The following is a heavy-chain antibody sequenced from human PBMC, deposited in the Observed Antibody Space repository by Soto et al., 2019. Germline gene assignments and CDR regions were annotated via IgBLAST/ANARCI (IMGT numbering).Heavy chain of an antibody. CDR1: GFTFSSYS. J-gene: IGHJ2*01. CDR2: ISSSSSTI. Sequence: PGGSLRLSCAASGFTFSSYSMSWVRQAPGKGLEWVSYISSSSSTIYYADSVKGRFTISRDNAKNSLYLQMNSLRDEDTAVYYCATDRAGRTYWYFDIWGRGTLVTVSS. CDR3: ATDRAGRTYWYFDI. V-gene: IGHV3-48*02.